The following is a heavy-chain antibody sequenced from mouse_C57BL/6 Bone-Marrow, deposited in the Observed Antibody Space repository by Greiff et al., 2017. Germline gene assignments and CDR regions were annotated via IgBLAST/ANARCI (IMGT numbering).Heavy chain of an antibody. CDR2: IYPKDGST. Sequence: VQLQQSDAELVKPGASVKISCKVSGYTFTDHTIHWMKQRPEQGLEWIGYIYPKDGSTKYNEKFKGKATLTADKSSSTAYMQLNSLTSEDSTVYFCANYGRAGDWYCDVWGTGTTVTVSS. V-gene: IGHV1-78*01. CDR1: GYTFTDHT. CDR3: ANYGRAGDWYCDV. J-gene: IGHJ1*03. D-gene: IGHD1-1*01.